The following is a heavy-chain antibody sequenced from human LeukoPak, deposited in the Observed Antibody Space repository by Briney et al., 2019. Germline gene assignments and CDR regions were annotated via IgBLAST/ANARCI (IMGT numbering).Heavy chain of an antibody. CDR3: AREVYGSGSYRYYYYGMDV. CDR2: ISYDGGNK. D-gene: IGHD3-10*01. V-gene: IGHV3-30*04. CDR1: GFTFSSYA. Sequence: PGRSLRLSCAASGFTFSSYAMHWVRQAPGKGLEWVAVISYDGGNKYYADSVKGRFTISRDNSKNTLYLQMNSLRAEDTAVYYCAREVYGSGSYRYYYYGMDVWGQGTTVTVSS. J-gene: IGHJ6*02.